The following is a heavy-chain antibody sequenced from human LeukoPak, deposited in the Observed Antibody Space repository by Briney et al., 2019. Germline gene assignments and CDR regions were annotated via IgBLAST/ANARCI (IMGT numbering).Heavy chain of an antibody. J-gene: IGHJ4*02. CDR1: GYTFTGYY. Sequence: ASVKVSCKASGYTFTGYYMHWVRQAPGQGLEWMGWINPNSGGTNYAQKFQGWVTMTRDTSISTAYMELSRLRSDDTAVYYCARGSSSWSLSFDYWGQGTLVTVSS. CDR3: ARGSSSWSLSFDY. CDR2: INPNSGGT. D-gene: IGHD6-13*01. V-gene: IGHV1-2*04.